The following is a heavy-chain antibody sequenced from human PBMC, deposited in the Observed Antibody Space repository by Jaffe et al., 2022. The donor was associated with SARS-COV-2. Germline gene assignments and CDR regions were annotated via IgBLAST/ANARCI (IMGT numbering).Heavy chain of an antibody. V-gene: IGHV4-61*02. CDR1: GGSSGTYY. Sequence: QVQLQESGPGLVQPSQTLSLTCTVSGGSSGTYYWSWIRQPAGKGLEWVGRIHTSGSTNYNPSLKSRVIISVDTSKNQFSLKLSSVTAADTAVYYCAREGCSGGSCPYKYYYGMDVWGQGTTVTVSS. CDR2: IHTSGST. D-gene: IGHD2-15*01. CDR3: AREGCSGGSCPYKYYYGMDV. J-gene: IGHJ6*02.